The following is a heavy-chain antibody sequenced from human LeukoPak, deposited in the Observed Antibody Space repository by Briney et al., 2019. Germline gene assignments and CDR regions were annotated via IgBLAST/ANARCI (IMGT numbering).Heavy chain of an antibody. CDR3: AREIGRRIAADDY. CDR1: GFTFSSYW. CDR2: IKQDGSET. J-gene: IGHJ4*02. Sequence: GGSLRLSCAASGFTFSSYWMSWVRQAPGKGLEWVASIKQDGSETYYVDSVKGRFTISRDNAKNLVYLQMNSLRAEDTAVYYCAREIGRRIAADDYWGQGTLVTVSS. D-gene: IGHD6-13*01. V-gene: IGHV3-7*01.